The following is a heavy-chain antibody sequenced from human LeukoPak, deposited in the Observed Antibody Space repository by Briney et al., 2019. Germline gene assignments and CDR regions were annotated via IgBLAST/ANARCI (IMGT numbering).Heavy chain of an antibody. CDR1: GGSISNYY. CDR3: ARELITKADAFDI. D-gene: IGHD1-20*01. V-gene: IGHV4-4*07. J-gene: IGHJ3*02. CDR2: FYARGNT. Sequence: PSETLSLTCNVSGGSISNYYWSWIRQPAGKGLEWTGRFYARGNTNYNPSLKSRVTMSVDTSKNQLSLKLTSVTAADTAVYYCARELITKADAFDIWGQGTVVTVSS.